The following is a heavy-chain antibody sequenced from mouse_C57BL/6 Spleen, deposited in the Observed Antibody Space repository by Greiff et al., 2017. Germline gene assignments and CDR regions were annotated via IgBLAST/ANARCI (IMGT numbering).Heavy chain of an antibody. D-gene: IGHD3-2*02. CDR1: GFNINDYY. Sequence: VQLQQSGAELVKPGASVKLSCTASGFNINDYYMHWVKQRTEQGLEWLGRIDPEDGETKYAPTFQGMATITADTTSSTAYLQFSSLTSEDTAVYYWARWGSSGAVAMDYWGQGTSVTVSS. J-gene: IGHJ4*01. CDR3: ARWGSSGAVAMDY. CDR2: IDPEDGET. V-gene: IGHV14-2*01.